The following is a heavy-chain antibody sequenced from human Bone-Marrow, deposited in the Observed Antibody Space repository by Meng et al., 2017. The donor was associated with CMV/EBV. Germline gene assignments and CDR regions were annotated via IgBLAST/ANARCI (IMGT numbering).Heavy chain of an antibody. J-gene: IGHJ4*02. CDR2: IKKKTDGGTA. D-gene: IGHD2/OR15-2a*01. CDR3: ITDSFYCLPD. V-gene: IGHV3-15*01. Sequence: GESLKISCAASGFTFSNTWMNWVRKAPGKGLGWVGHIKKKTDGGTADYAAPVKGRFIITRDDSKDTVYLQMNSLKTEDTALYYCITDSFYCLPDWGQGTQVTVSS. CDR1: GFTFSNTW.